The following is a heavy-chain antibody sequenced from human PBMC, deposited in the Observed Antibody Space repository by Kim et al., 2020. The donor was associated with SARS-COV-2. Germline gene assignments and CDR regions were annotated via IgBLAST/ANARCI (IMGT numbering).Heavy chain of an antibody. V-gene: IGHV3-11*05. Sequence: GGSLRLSCAASGFTFSDYYMSWIRQAPGKGLEWVSYISSSSSYTNYADSVKGRFTISRDNAKNSLYMQMNSLRAEDTAVYYCARDKGLRPPMGWFDYWGQGTLVTVSS. D-gene: IGHD2-21*02. CDR2: ISSSSSYT. CDR3: ARDKGLRPPMGWFDY. J-gene: IGHJ4*02. CDR1: GFTFSDYY.